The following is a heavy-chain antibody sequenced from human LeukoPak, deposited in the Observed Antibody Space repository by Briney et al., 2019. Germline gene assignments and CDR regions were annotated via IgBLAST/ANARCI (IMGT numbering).Heavy chain of an antibody. J-gene: IGHJ4*01. D-gene: IGHD1-26*01. V-gene: IGHV3-21*01. CDR1: GFTFSSYS. CDR2: ISSSSSYI. CDR3: ARAIGDWYYFDY. Sequence: GESLRLSCAASGFTFSSYSMNWVRQAPGKGLEWVSSISSSSSYIYYADSVKGRFTISRDNAKNSLYLQMNSLRAEDTAVYYCARAIGDWYYFDYWGQEPWSPSP.